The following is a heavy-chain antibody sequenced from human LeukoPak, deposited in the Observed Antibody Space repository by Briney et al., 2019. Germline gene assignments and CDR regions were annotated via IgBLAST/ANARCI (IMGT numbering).Heavy chain of an antibody. Sequence: PGGSLRLSCAASGFTFSTYSMNWVRQAPGKGLEWVSSISSSSDYIYYADSVKGRFTISRDNAKNSLYLQMNNLRAEDTAVYYCAREEMGGTARSGALYWGQGTLVTVSS. CDR1: GFTFSTYS. V-gene: IGHV3-21*01. CDR3: AREEMGGTARSGALY. J-gene: IGHJ4*02. CDR2: ISSSSDYI. D-gene: IGHD3-10*01.